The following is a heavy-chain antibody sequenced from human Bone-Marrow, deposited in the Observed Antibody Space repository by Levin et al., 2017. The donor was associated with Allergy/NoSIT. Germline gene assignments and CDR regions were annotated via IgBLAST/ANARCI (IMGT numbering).Heavy chain of an antibody. Sequence: KASETLSLTCAVYGGSFSGYYWSWIRQPPGKGLEWIGEINHSGSTNYNPSLKSRVTISVDTSKNQFSLKLSSVTAADTAVYYCSMSPGDYYYGMDVWGQGTTVTVSS. V-gene: IGHV4-34*01. CDR3: SMSPGDYYYGMDV. J-gene: IGHJ6*02. CDR2: INHSGST. D-gene: IGHD2-8*02. CDR1: GGSFSGYY.